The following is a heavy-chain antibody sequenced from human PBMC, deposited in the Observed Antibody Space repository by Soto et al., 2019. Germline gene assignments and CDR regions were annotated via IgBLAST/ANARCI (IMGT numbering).Heavy chain of an antibody. Sequence: SCAASGFTFSGSAMHLVRQASGQGLEWVGRIRSKANSYATAYAASVKGRFTISRDDSKNTAYLQMNSLKTEDTAVYYCTRWTIGSSANIYYYYGMDVWGQGTTVNVS. V-gene: IGHV3-73*01. CDR2: IRSKANSYAT. D-gene: IGHD6-6*01. CDR3: TRWTIGSSANIYYYYGMDV. CDR1: GFTFSGSA. J-gene: IGHJ6*02.